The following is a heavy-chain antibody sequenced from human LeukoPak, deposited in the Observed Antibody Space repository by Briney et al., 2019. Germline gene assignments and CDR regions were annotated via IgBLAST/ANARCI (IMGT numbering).Heavy chain of an antibody. J-gene: IGHJ4*02. CDR1: GGSFSGYY. V-gene: IGHV4-34*01. D-gene: IGHD5-12*01. CDR3: AMPQSGYDHAFDY. CDR2: INHSGST. Sequence: SETLSLTCAVYGGSFSGYYWSWIRQPPGKGLEWIGEINHSGSTNYNPSLKGRVTISVDTSKNQFSLKLSSVTAADTAVYYCAMPQSGYDHAFDYWGQGTLVTVSS.